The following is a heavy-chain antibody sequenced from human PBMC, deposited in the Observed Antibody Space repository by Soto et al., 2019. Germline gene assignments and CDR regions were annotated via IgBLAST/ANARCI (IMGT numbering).Heavy chain of an antibody. CDR3: TTVSCISTITDLFDY. CDR1: GFTFSNAW. D-gene: IGHD2-2*01. Sequence: GGSLRLSCAASGFTFSNAWINWVRHTPGRGLEWVGRVKSKTDGGTTDFAAPVEGRFAISRDDSKNMVYLEMNSLQTEDTAIYYCTTVSCISTITDLFDYWGRGTLVSVSS. CDR2: VKSKTDGGTT. J-gene: IGHJ5*01. V-gene: IGHV3-15*07.